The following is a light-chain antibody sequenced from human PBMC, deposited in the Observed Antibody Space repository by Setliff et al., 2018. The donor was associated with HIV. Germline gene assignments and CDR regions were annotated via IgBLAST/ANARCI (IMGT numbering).Light chain of an antibody. CDR2: AVS. J-gene: IGLJ1*01. CDR1: SSDVGGYNY. Sequence: QSALTQPASVSGSPGQSITISCTGSSSDVGGYNYVSWYQQHPGKAPKLMIYAVSNRPSGVSNRFSGSKSGNTAFLTISGLQAEDEADYYCSSYTSSTPLYVFGTGTKVTVL. CDR3: SSYTSSTPLYV. V-gene: IGLV2-14*03.